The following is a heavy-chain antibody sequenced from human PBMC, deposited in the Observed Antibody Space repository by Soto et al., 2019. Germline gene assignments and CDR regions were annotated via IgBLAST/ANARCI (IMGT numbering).Heavy chain of an antibody. Sequence: VQLVESGGGVVQPGVSLRLSCAGSGFTFKNYGMHWVRQAPGKGLEWVAVISYDGHSKYYADSVKGRITISRDNSENTVFLEINTLRPEDTAVYYCAKDPPGEFNYPDNHYYGMEVWGQGTTVTVSS. CDR3: AKDPPGEFNYPDNHYYGMEV. D-gene: IGHD3-10*01. V-gene: IGHV3-30*18. CDR1: GFTFKNYG. J-gene: IGHJ6*02. CDR2: ISYDGHSK.